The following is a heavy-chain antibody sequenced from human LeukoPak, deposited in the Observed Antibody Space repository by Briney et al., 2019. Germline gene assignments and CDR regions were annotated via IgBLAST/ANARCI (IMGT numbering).Heavy chain of an antibody. CDR2: IYHSGNT. CDR3: ARSEAATWFDP. Sequence: PSETQSLTCNVSGYSINTAYYWGWIRQPPWKGLEWIGHIYHSGNTYYNPSLKSRVTISLDTSNNQFSLRLSSVTAADTAVYFCARSEAATWFDPWGQGTLVIVSS. D-gene: IGHD2-15*01. CDR1: GYSINTAYY. V-gene: IGHV4-38-2*02. J-gene: IGHJ5*02.